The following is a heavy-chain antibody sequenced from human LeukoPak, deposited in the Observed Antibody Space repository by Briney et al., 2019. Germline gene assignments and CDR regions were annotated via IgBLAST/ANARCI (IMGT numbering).Heavy chain of an antibody. D-gene: IGHD3-22*01. Sequence: GGSLRLSCAASGFTFSSYAMHWVRQAPGKGLEWVAVISYDGSNKYYAGSVKGRFTISRDNSKNTLYLQMNSLRAEDTAVYYCARDRYYYDSSGRGYMDVWGKGTTVTVSS. J-gene: IGHJ6*03. V-gene: IGHV3-30*01. CDR1: GFTFSSYA. CDR3: ARDRYYYDSSGRGYMDV. CDR2: ISYDGSNK.